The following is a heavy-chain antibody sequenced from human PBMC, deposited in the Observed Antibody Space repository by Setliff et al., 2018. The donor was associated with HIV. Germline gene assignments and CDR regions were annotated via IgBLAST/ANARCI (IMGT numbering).Heavy chain of an antibody. CDR1: GFTFDDYA. J-gene: IGHJ4*02. Sequence: PGGSLRLSCAASGFTFDDYAMHWVRQAQGKGLECVSGISWNSGSIAYADSVKDRFTISRDNAKNSLYLQMNSLRAEDTALYYCAKDSGDGYNLEEYFDSWGQGTLVTAPQ. D-gene: IGHD5-12*01. CDR2: ISWNSGSI. V-gene: IGHV3-9*01. CDR3: AKDSGDGYNLEEYFDS.